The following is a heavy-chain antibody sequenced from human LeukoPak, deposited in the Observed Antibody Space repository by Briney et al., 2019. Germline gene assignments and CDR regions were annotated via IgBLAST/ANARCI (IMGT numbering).Heavy chain of an antibody. J-gene: IGHJ4*02. Sequence: GGYLRLSCAASGFTFSSYAMHWVRQAPGKGLEWVAVISYDGSNKYYADSVKGRFTISKDNSKNTLYLQMNSPRAEDTAVYYCARDASFLGRLGELSHLDYWGQGTLVTVSS. CDR2: ISYDGSNK. CDR1: GFTFSSYA. D-gene: IGHD3-16*02. V-gene: IGHV3-30*04. CDR3: ARDASFLGRLGELSHLDY.